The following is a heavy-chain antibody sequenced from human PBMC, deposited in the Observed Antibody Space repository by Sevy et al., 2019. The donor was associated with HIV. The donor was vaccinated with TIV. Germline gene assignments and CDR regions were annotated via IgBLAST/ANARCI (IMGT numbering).Heavy chain of an antibody. Sequence: GGSLRLSCVASGFTLSNYAMSWVRRAPGKGLEWVSIQSASGGSTDYAESVKGRVTISRDNSKNTLDLEMNSLRGEDTAVYYCAKGSRKYYYDSSGYYGDWGQGTLVTVSS. CDR1: GFTLSNYA. J-gene: IGHJ4*01. CDR3: AKGSRKYYYDSSGYYGD. CDR2: QSASGGST. D-gene: IGHD3-22*01. V-gene: IGHV3-23*01.